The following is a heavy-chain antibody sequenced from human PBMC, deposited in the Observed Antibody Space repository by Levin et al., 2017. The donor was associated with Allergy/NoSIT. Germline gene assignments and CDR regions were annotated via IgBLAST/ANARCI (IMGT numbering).Heavy chain of an antibody. Sequence: SETLSLTCSVSGGSVTNSGDYWAWIRQPPGKGLEWIANFYFSGSTYYNPSLKSRVTISVDTSKNQFSLALTSVTAADTAVYYCARHPNHDILTDYSRDWYFDIWGRGTLVTVSS. CDR3: ARHPNHDILTDYSRDWYFDI. J-gene: IGHJ2*01. CDR1: GGSVTNSGDY. CDR2: FYFSGST. D-gene: IGHD3-9*01. V-gene: IGHV4-39*01.